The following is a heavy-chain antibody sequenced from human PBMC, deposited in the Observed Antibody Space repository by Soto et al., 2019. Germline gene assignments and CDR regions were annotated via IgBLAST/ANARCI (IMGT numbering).Heavy chain of an antibody. J-gene: IGHJ4*02. D-gene: IGHD3-22*01. CDR3: AKVERYYYDSSGYYSSPLF. Sequence: GGSLRLSCAASGFTLSSYAMSWVRQAPGKGLEWVSAISGSGGTTYYADSVKGRFTISRDTSKNTLYLQMNSLRAEDTAVYYCAKVERYYYDSSGYYSSPLFWGKGTLVTAPQ. CDR2: ISGSGGTT. CDR1: GFTLSSYA. V-gene: IGHV3-23*01.